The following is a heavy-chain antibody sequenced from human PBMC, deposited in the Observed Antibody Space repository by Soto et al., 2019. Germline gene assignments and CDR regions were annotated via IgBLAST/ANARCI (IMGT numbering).Heavy chain of an antibody. CDR2: IIGSGSYL. V-gene: IGHV3-21*01. Sequence: EVQLVESGGGLVKPGASLRLSCAASGFTFSNYNMNWVRQAPGKGLEWVSSIIGSGSYLYYADSVKGRFTISRDNSNNSLYLQMISLRAEDTAVYYCARDLRGYSGCNDYWGQGTLVTVSS. CDR1: GFTFSNYN. J-gene: IGHJ4*02. D-gene: IGHD5-12*01. CDR3: ARDLRGYSGCNDY.